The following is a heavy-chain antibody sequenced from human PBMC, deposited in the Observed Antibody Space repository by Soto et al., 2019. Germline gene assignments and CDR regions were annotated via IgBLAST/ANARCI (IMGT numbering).Heavy chain of an antibody. D-gene: IGHD5-12*01. CDR2: ISGSGGST. V-gene: IGHV3-23*01. Sequence: GGSLRLSCAASGFTFSSYAMSWVRQAPGKGLEWVSAISGSGGSTYYADSVKGRFTISRDNSKNTLYLQMNSLRAEDTAVYYCEKGIDVDLYNWFDTWGQGTLVTVSS. CDR3: EKGIDVDLYNWFDT. J-gene: IGHJ5*02. CDR1: GFTFSSYA.